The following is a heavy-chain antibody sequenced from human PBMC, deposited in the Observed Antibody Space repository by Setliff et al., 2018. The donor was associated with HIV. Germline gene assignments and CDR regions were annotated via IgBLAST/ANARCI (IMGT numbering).Heavy chain of an antibody. J-gene: IGHJ4*02. D-gene: IGHD3-22*01. CDR1: GYTFTSYA. CDR3: ARDGKPYYYYSSGYYGYDY. V-gene: IGHV7-4-1*02. Sequence: ASVKVSCKASGYTFTSYAMNWVRQAPGQGLEWMGWINTNTGNPTYAQGFTGRFVFSLDTSVSTAYLQISSLKAEDTAVYYCARDGKPYYYYSSGYYGYDYWGQGTLVTVSS. CDR2: INTNTGNP.